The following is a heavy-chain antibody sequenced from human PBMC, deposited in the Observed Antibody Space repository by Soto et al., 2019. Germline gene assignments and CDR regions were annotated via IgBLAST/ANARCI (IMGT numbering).Heavy chain of an antibody. J-gene: IGHJ4*02. Sequence: PSETLSLTCTVSVGSISGYYWSWIRQPPGKGLEWIGYIYYSRSTNYNPSLKSRVTISVDTSKNQFSLELTSVTAADTAVYYCASIDPNNDYWGRGTLVTVSS. V-gene: IGHV4-59*01. CDR1: VGSISGYY. CDR3: ASIDPNNDY. CDR2: IYYSRST. D-gene: IGHD1-1*01.